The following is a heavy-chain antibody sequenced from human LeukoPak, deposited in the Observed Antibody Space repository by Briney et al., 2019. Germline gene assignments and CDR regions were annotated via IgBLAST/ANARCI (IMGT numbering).Heavy chain of an antibody. CDR1: GGSFSSYF. CDR3: ARRRKVVRAGFDY. CDR2: INHSGTT. V-gene: IGHV4-34*01. J-gene: IGHJ4*02. Sequence: PSETLSLTCAGYGGSFSSYFWTWIRQTPGKGLEWIGEINHSGTTNYNPSLKSRVTMSVDTSKDQFSLKLMSVTAADTGVYYCARRRKVVRAGFDYWGQGTRVIVSS. D-gene: IGHD2-21*01.